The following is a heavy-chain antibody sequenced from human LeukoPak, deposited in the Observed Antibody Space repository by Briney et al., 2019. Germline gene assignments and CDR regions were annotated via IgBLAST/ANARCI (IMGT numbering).Heavy chain of an antibody. J-gene: IGHJ4*02. V-gene: IGHV4-34*01. CDR2: IDHIGST. Sequence: SETLSLTCAVYGGSFSGYYWSWIRQPPGKGLEWIGEIDHIGSTNYKSSLLSRVTISLDTSKNHFSLRLTSVTAADTAVYYCARHWYDSSGVYQFDYWGQGTLVTVSS. D-gene: IGHD3-22*01. CDR1: GGSFSGYY. CDR3: ARHWYDSSGVYQFDY.